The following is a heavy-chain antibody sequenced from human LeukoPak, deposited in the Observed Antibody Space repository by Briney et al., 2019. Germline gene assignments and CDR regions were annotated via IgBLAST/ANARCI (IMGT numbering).Heavy chain of an antibody. D-gene: IGHD4-23*01. J-gene: IGHJ4*02. Sequence: GGSLRLSCAASGFTFNMYWMTWVRQAPGRGLESVAYINKDGSDKYYVDSVKGRFTVSRDNAKNSLYLQMNSLRAEDTSVYYCARDAGYGGNSDYWGQGTLVTVSS. CDR2: INKDGSDK. V-gene: IGHV3-7*01. CDR1: GFTFNMYW. CDR3: ARDAGYGGNSDY.